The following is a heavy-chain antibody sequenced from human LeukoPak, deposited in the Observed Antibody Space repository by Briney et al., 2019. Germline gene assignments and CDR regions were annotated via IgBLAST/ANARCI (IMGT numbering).Heavy chain of an antibody. CDR2: ISGSGGST. J-gene: IGHJ4*02. CDR3: AKDPLVNSQEYFDY. CDR1: GFTFSSYA. Sequence: GGSLRLSCAASGFTFSSYAMSWVRQAPGKRLEWVSAISGSGGSTYYAESVKGRFTIPRDNSKNTLYLQMNSLRAEDTAVYYCAKDPLVNSQEYFDYWGQGTLVTVSS. V-gene: IGHV3-23*01. D-gene: IGHD2/OR15-2a*01.